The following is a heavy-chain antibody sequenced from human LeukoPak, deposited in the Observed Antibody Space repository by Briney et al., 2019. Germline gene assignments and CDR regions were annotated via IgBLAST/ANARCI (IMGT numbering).Heavy chain of an antibody. CDR1: GGSISSYY. CDR2: MYYSGST. Sequence: SETLSLTCTVSGGSISSYYWSWIRQPPGRGLEWIGYMYYSGSTNYNPPLKSRVTISVDTSKNQFSLKLSSVTAADTAVYYCARGKGPAAGIDYWGQGTLVTVSS. V-gene: IGHV4-59*01. D-gene: IGHD6-13*01. J-gene: IGHJ4*02. CDR3: ARGKGPAAGIDY.